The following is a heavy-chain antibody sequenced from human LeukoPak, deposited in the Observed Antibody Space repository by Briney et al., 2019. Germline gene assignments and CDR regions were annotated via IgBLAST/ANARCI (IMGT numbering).Heavy chain of an antibody. CDR2: IYHSGST. Sequence: KPSETLSLTCAVSGYSISSGYYWGWIRQPPGKGLEWIGSIYHSGSTYYNPSLKSRVTISVDTSKNQFSLKLSSVTAADTAVYYCARFSYYDILKDAFDIWGQGTMVTASS. D-gene: IGHD3-9*01. V-gene: IGHV4-38-2*01. CDR1: GYSISSGYY. CDR3: ARFSYYDILKDAFDI. J-gene: IGHJ3*02.